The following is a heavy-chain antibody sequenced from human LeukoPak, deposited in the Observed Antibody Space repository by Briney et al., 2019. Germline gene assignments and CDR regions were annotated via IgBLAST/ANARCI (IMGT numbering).Heavy chain of an antibody. D-gene: IGHD6-6*01. V-gene: IGHV3-48*01. Sequence: GGSLRLSCAASGFTFSSYSMNWVRQAPGKGLEWVSYISSSSSTIYYADPVKGRFTISRDNAKNSLYLQMNNLRAEDTAVYYCARRALGLRFSSSSYYYYYMDVWGKGTTVTVSS. CDR2: ISSSSSTI. J-gene: IGHJ6*03. CDR1: GFTFSSYS. CDR3: ARRALGLRFSSSSYYYYYMDV.